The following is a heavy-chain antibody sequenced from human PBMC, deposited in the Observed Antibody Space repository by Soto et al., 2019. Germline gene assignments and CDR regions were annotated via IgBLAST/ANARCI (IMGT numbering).Heavy chain of an antibody. J-gene: IGHJ6*02. CDR2: IHPGDSDT. V-gene: IGHV5-51*01. CDR1: GYSFTSYW. D-gene: IGHD2-15*01. Sequence: PGESLKISCQASGYSFTSYWIDWVRQMPGKGLEWMVIIHPGDSDTKYSPSFQGQVTISVDKSITTAYLQWSSLKASDTAMYYCARTPGPEVAASLEYYYFSGMDVWGQGTTVTVSS. CDR3: ARTPGPEVAASLEYYYFSGMDV.